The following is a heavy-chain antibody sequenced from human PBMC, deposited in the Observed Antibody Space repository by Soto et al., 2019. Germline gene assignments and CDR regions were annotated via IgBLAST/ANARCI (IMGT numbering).Heavy chain of an antibody. J-gene: IGHJ4*02. D-gene: IGHD6-19*01. CDR1: GGSISGYS. CDR2: IHYSGGT. V-gene: IGHV4-59*08. Sequence: QVQLQESGPGLVKPSETLSLTCAVSGGSISGYSWSWIRQPPGKGLEWIGNIHYSGGTNYNPSLKSRVTXXLXTXXIQFSLQLTSVTAADTAVYYCARRTNYGTAWYPDCWGQGTLVTVSS. CDR3: ARRTNYGTAWYPDC.